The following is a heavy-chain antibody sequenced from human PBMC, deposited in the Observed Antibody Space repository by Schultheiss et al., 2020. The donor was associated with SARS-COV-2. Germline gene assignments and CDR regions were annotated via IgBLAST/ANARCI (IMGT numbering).Heavy chain of an antibody. Sequence: GGSLRLSCAASGFTFSSYAMHWVRQAPGKGLEWVAVISYDGSNKYYADSVKGRFTISRDNSKNTLYLQMNSLRAEDTAVYYCAREVSVDTESRFDPWGHGALVTVSS. CDR3: AREVSVDTESRFDP. V-gene: IGHV3-30-3*01. CDR2: ISYDGSNK. J-gene: IGHJ5*02. CDR1: GFTFSSYA. D-gene: IGHD5-18*01.